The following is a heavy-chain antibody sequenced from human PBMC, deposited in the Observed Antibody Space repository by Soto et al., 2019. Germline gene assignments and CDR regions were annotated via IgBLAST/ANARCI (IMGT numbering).Heavy chain of an antibody. J-gene: IGHJ6*02. CDR1: GGTFSHHA. Sequence: QVQLVQSGAEVEKPGSSVKVSCTTFGGTFSHHAINWVRQAPGQGLEWMGGIIPIYGAPNYAQKFQGRVAITADESTSTGYMELSSLTSEDTAVYYCAKESCPSSCYAGNQYGLGVWGQGTTVTVS. CDR2: IIPIYGAP. D-gene: IGHD6-13*01. V-gene: IGHV1-69*01. CDR3: AKESCPSSCYAGNQYGLGV.